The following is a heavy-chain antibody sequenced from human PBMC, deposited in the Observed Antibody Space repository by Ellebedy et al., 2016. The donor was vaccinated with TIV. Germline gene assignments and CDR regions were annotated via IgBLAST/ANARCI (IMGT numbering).Heavy chain of an antibody. CDR2: SSWDGCST. Sequence: PGGSLRLSCAASGFTSDAYTMHWVRHAPGKGREWVSLSSWDGCSTYYADSVKGRFTISRDNSKHSLYLQMNSLRTEDTALYYCAKGPMGTYYFDYWGQGTLVTVSS. CDR1: GFTSDAYT. D-gene: IGHD7-27*01. CDR3: AKGPMGTYYFDY. V-gene: IGHV3-43*01. J-gene: IGHJ4*02.